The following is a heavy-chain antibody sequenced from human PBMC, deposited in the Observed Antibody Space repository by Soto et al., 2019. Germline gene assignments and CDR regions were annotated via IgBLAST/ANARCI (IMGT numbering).Heavy chain of an antibody. CDR2: ISGSGGST. J-gene: IGHJ6*02. D-gene: IGHD2-2*01. CDR3: AKDRGYCSSTSCYGVMGGMDV. Sequence: EVQLLESGGGLVQPGGSLRLSCAASGFTFSSYAMSWVRQAPGKGLEWVSAISGSGGSTYYADSVKGRFTISRDNSKNTLYLQMNSLRAEDTVVYYCAKDRGYCSSTSCYGVMGGMDVWGQGTTVTVSS. V-gene: IGHV3-23*01. CDR1: GFTFSSYA.